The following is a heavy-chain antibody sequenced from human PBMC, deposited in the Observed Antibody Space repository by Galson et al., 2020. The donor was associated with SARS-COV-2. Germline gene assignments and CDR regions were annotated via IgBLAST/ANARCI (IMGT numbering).Heavy chain of an antibody. V-gene: IGHV3-7*01. J-gene: IGHJ4*01. CDR3: ATSRRLGY. Sequence: GGSLRLSCVASGFTFSSYWMTWVRQAPGKGLEWVANIKQDGTEKNYVDSVKGRFTISRDNAKNSVFLQMDSLRGEDTAVYFCATSRRLGYWGHGTLVTVSS. CDR1: GFTFSSYW. CDR2: IKQDGTEK.